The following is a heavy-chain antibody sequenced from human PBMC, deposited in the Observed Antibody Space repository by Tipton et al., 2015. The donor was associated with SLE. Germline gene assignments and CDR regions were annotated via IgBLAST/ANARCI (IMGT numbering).Heavy chain of an antibody. Sequence: QLVQSGGGLVQPGGSLRLSCAASGFTFSSYEMNWVRQAPGKGLEWVSYISGSGSTIYYADSVKGRFTISRDNAKNSLYLQMNSLRAEDTAVYYCARDRVGHFDYWGQGTLVTVSS. CDR3: ARDRVGHFDY. CDR1: GFTFSSYE. V-gene: IGHV3-48*03. J-gene: IGHJ4*02. CDR2: ISGSGSTI. D-gene: IGHD1-26*01.